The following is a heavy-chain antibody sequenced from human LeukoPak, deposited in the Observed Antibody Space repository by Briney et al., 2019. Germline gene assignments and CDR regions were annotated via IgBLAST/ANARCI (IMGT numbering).Heavy chain of an antibody. Sequence: SETLSLTCTVSGGSISSYYWSWIRQPPGKGLEWIGYIYYSGSTNYHPSLKSRVTISVDTSKNQFSLKLSSVTAADTAVYYCASVGGSYFAFDIWGQGTMVTVSS. V-gene: IGHV4-59*08. CDR3: ASVGGSYFAFDI. CDR1: GGSISSYY. J-gene: IGHJ3*02. CDR2: IYYSGST. D-gene: IGHD1-26*01.